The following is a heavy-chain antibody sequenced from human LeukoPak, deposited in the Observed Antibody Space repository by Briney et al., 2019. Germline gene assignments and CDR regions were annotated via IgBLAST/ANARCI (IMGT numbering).Heavy chain of an antibody. D-gene: IGHD5-24*01. CDR2: CGERNMI. V-gene: IGHV3-69-1*02. Sequence: GGSLRLSCAASGFTLTDYSMNWVRQAPGKGLEWISYCGERNMIYYSDSVKGRFTISRDNAKNSLYLQMNSLRDEDTAVYYCARDHRWAFDIWGQGTMVTVSS. J-gene: IGHJ3*02. CDR3: ARDHRWAFDI. CDR1: GFTLTDYS.